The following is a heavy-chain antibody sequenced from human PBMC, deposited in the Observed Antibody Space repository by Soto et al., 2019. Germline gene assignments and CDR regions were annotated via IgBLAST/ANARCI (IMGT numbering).Heavy chain of an antibody. Sequence: SQPLPLRWTVSGGTISNRSYYWVRIRQPPGKGLEWIGSIYYSGSTYYNPSLKSRVTISVDTSKNQFSLKLSSVTAADTAVYYCARLTTNWFDPWGQGTLVTVSS. V-gene: IGHV4-39*01. D-gene: IGHD4-4*01. CDR1: GGTISNRSYY. CDR3: ARLTTNWFDP. J-gene: IGHJ5*02. CDR2: IYYSGST.